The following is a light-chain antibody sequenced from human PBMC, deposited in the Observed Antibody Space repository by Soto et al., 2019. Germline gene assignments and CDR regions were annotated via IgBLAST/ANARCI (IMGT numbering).Light chain of an antibody. V-gene: IGLV2-8*01. J-gene: IGLJ2*01. CDR2: EFR. CDR3: SSYAGSNNVI. Sequence: QSVLTQPPSASGSPGQSVTISCTGAANNIGGYNFVSWYQQHPGKAPKLIISEFRERPSGVPDRFSGSKSGNTASLTVSGLLAEDEADYYCSSYAGSNNVIFGGGTKLTVL. CDR1: ANNIGGYNF.